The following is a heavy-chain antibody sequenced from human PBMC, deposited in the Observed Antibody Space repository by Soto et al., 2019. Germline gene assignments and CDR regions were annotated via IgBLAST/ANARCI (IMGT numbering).Heavy chain of an antibody. CDR1: GFTFGSYW. V-gene: IGHV3-7*02. CDR2: IKXDGSEQ. CDR3: ATYRSFDY. J-gene: IGHJ4*02. Sequence: GXSRRLSCAASGFTFGSYWMSWVRQVPGKGMEWXANIKXDGSEQYYADXXMGRFNIXXDNDKNSLYLQMNRLRAEDTAVYYCATYRSFDYWGQGALVTVSS. D-gene: IGHD6-19*01.